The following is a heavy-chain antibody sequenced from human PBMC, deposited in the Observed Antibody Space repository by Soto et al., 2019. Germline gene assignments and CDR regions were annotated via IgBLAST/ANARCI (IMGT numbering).Heavy chain of an antibody. D-gene: IGHD3-3*01. J-gene: IGHJ5*02. Sequence: SETLSLTCTVSGGSISSGDYYWSWIRQHPGKGLEWIGYIYYSGSTYYNPSLKSRVTISVDTSKNQFSLELSSVTAADTAVYYCARWWSGSRTGFDPWGEGTLVTGSS. CDR2: IYYSGST. CDR1: GGSISSGDYY. CDR3: ARWWSGSRTGFDP. V-gene: IGHV4-31*03.